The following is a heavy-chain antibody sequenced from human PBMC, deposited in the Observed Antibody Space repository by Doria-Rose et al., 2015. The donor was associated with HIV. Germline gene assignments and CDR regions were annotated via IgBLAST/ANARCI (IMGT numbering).Heavy chain of an antibody. J-gene: IGHJ4*02. Sequence: ETGPVLVKPTETLTLTCTVSGVSLSSPGMGVSWIRQPPGKALEWLANIFADDERSYKTSLKSRLTISRRASKSQVVLTMTDMDSVDTATYYCARIKSSRWYRKYYFDFWGQGTLVIVSA. D-gene: IGHD6-13*01. CDR1: GVSLSSPGMG. CDR3: ARIKSSRWYRKYYFDF. V-gene: IGHV2-26*01. CDR2: IFADDER.